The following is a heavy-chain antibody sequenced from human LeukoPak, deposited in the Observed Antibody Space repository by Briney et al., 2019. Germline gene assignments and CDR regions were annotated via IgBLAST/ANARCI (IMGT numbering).Heavy chain of an antibody. V-gene: IGHV4-31*03. D-gene: IGHD2-21*02. Sequence: SETLSLTCTVSGGSISSGGYYWSWIRQHPGNGLEWIGYIYYSGSTYYNPSLKSRVTISVDTSKNQFSLKLSSVTAADTAVYYCARLNLLAYCGGDCYSPPYYFDYWGQGTLVTVSS. CDR1: GGSISSGGYY. CDR3: ARLNLLAYCGGDCYSPPYYFDY. J-gene: IGHJ4*02. CDR2: IYYSGST.